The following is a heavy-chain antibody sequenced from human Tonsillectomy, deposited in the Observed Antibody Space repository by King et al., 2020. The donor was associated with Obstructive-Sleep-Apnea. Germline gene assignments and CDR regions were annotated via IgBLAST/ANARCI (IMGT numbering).Heavy chain of an antibody. J-gene: IGHJ4*02. CDR3: AKVQWVRSGGPFDY. CDR1: GFTFSSYG. V-gene: IGHV3-30*18. D-gene: IGHD5-12*01. Sequence: VQLVESGGGVVQPGRFLRLSCAASGFTFSSYGMHWVRQAPGKGLEWVALISYDGSNKYYADSVKGRFTISRDNSKNTLYLKMNSLRADDTAVYYCAKVQWVRSGGPFDYWGQGTLVTVSS. CDR2: ISYDGSNK.